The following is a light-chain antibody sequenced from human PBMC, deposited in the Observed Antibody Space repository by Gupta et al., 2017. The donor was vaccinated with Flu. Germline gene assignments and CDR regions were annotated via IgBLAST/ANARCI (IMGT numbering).Light chain of an antibody. CDR1: NSNIGNDF. CDR2: SNT. Sequence: QSVLTPPPSASGTPGPRVTLSCSGSNSNIGNDFVCWYQQLPGTAPKLLIYSNTERPSGVPDRFSGSKSGTSASLAISGLRSEDEADYYCATWDDSLSGPVFGGGTKLTVL. CDR3: ATWDDSLSGPV. J-gene: IGLJ3*02. V-gene: IGLV1-47*02.